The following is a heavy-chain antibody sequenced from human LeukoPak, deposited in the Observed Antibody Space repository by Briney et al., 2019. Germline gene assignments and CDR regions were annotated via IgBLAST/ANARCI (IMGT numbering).Heavy chain of an antibody. CDR2: INHSGST. CDR1: GGSFSGYY. Sequence: SETLSLTCAVYGGSFSGYYWSWLRQPPGKGLEWIGEINHSGSTNYNPSLKSRVTISVDTSKNQFSLKLSSVTTADTAVYYCAGGKRSNYDFWSGYYWAEYFQHWGQGTLVTVSS. J-gene: IGHJ1*01. D-gene: IGHD3-3*01. V-gene: IGHV4-34*01. CDR3: AGGKRSNYDFWSGYYWAEYFQH.